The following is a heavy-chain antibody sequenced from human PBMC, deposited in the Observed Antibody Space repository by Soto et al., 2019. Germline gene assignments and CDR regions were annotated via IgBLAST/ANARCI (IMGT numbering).Heavy chain of an antibody. Sequence: QVQLVQSGAEVKKPGASVKVSCKVSGYTLTELSMHWVRQAPGKGLEWMGGFDPEDGETIYAQKFXXRVTMTEDTSXXTXYXXLSSLRSEDTAVYYCATVDCSGGSCYSHYYYGMDVWGQGTTVTVSS. CDR2: FDPEDGET. CDR1: GYTLTELS. CDR3: ATVDCSGGSCYSHYYYGMDV. V-gene: IGHV1-24*01. J-gene: IGHJ6*02. D-gene: IGHD2-15*01.